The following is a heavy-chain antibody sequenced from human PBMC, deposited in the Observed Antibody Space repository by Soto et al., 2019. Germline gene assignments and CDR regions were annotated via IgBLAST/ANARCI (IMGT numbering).Heavy chain of an antibody. V-gene: IGHV3-33*01. CDR2: IWYDGSNK. D-gene: IGHD3-10*01. CDR1: GFTFSSYG. J-gene: IGHJ4*02. Sequence: QVQLVESGGGVVQPGRSLRLSCAASGFTFSSYGMHWVRQAPGKGLEWVAVIWYDGSNKYYADSVKGRFTISRDNSKNTLYLQMNSLRAEDTAVYYCARDYDYGSGSHDYWGQGTLVTVSS. CDR3: ARDYDYGSGSHDY.